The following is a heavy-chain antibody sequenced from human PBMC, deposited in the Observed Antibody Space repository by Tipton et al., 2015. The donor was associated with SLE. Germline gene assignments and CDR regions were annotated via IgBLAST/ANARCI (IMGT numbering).Heavy chain of an antibody. CDR2: IYYSGST. Sequence: TLSLTCTVSGGSISSGSYYWSWIRQTPGKGLEWIGYIYYSGSTNYNPSLKSRVTISVDTSKNQFSLKLSSVTAADTAVYYCARGDCSSTSCLDYWGQGTLLTLSS. V-gene: IGHV4-61*01. CDR1: GGSISSGSYY. J-gene: IGHJ4*02. CDR3: ARGDCSSTSCLDY. D-gene: IGHD2-2*01.